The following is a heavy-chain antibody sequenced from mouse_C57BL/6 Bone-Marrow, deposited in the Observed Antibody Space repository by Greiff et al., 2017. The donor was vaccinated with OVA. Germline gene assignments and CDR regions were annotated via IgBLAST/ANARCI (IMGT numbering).Heavy chain of an antibody. J-gene: IGHJ4*01. D-gene: IGHD2-14*01. CDR1: GYTFTSYG. V-gene: IGHV1-81*01. Sequence: VQLQQSGAELARPGASVKLSCKASGYTFTSYGISWMKQRTGQGLEWIGEIYPRSGNTYYNEKFKGKATLTADKSSSTAYMELRSLTSEDSAVYFCARYSRYYNAMDYWGQGTSVTVSS. CDR3: ARYSRYYNAMDY. CDR2: IYPRSGNT.